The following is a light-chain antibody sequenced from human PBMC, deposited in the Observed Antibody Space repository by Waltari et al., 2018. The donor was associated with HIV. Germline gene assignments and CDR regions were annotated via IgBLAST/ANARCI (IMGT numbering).Light chain of an antibody. Sequence: EIVFTQSPATLSLSPGETATLFCRASQSVGTYLAWYQQTPGQAPRLLISDASNRATGIPARFSGSGSGTDFTLTISSLEPEDFAVYYCQQRSDWPPYTFGQGTKLEIK. J-gene: IGKJ2*01. CDR1: QSVGTY. V-gene: IGKV3-11*01. CDR3: QQRSDWPPYT. CDR2: DAS.